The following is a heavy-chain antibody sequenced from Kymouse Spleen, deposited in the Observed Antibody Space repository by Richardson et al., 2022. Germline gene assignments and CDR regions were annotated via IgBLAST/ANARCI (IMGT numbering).Heavy chain of an antibody. D-gene: IGHD2-2*02. CDR2: ISYDGSNK. Sequence: QVQLVESGGGVVQPGRSLRLSCAASGFTFSSYGMHWVRQAPGKGLEWVAVISYDGSNKYYADSVKGRFTISRDNSKNTLYLQMNSLRAEDTAVYYCAKVGYCSSTSCYAGSNYYYGMDVWGQGTTVTVSS. CDR1: GFTFSSYG. V-gene: IGHV3-30*18. CDR3: AKVGYCSSTSCYAGSNYYYGMDV. J-gene: IGHJ6*02.